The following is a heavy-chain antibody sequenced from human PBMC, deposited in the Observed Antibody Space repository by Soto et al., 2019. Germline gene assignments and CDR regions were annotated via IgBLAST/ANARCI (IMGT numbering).Heavy chain of an antibody. CDR3: ARGSVVVTAPQYFQH. V-gene: IGHV3-30-3*01. CDR1: GFTFSSYA. Sequence: QVQLVESGGGVVQPGRSLRLSCAASGFTFSSYAMHWVRQAPGKGLEWVAVISYDGSNKYYADSVKGRFTISRDNSKNTLYLQMNSLRAEDTAVYYCARGSVVVTAPQYFQHWGQGTLVTVSS. J-gene: IGHJ1*01. D-gene: IGHD2-21*02. CDR2: ISYDGSNK.